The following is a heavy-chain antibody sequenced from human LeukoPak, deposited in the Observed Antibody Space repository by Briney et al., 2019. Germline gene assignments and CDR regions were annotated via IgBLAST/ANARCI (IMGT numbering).Heavy chain of an antibody. J-gene: IGHJ3*02. CDR3: AKSGDSFAFDI. CDR1: GFTVSSNY. V-gene: IGHV3-66*01. D-gene: IGHD4-17*01. Sequence: GGSLRLSCAASGFTVSSNYMSCVRQAPGKGLEWVSVIYSGGSTYYADSVKGRFTISRDNSKNTLYLQMNSLRAEDTAVYYCAKSGDSFAFDIWGQGTMVTVSS. CDR2: IYSGGST.